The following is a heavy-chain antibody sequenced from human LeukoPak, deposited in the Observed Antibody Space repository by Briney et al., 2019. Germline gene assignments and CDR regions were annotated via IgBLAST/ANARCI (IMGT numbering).Heavy chain of an antibody. CDR2: INHSGST. V-gene: IGHV4-34*01. D-gene: IGHD2-15*01. J-gene: IGHJ4*02. CDR3: ASGAVVAATYFDD. Sequence: PSETLSLTSPVYAGSFSGNYCSWIRQPQRNGLEWNGEINHSGSTNYNTSLMRRVTLSVATSTNQFSLRLSSVTAADTAVYYCASGAVVAATYFDDWGEGTLVTVSS. CDR1: AGSFSGNY.